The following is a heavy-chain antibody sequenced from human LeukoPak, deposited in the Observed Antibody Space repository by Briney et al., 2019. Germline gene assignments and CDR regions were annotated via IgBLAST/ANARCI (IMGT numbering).Heavy chain of an antibody. CDR3: AGSSGPNCFDP. J-gene: IGHJ5*02. CDR1: GFTVSSNY. V-gene: IGHV3-74*01. Sequence: GGSLRLSCAASGFTVSSNYMSWVRQASGKGPVWVSRINSDGSRTIYADSVKGRFTISRDNAKNTLYLQMNSLRAEDTAVYYCAGSSGPNCFDPWGQGTLVTVSS. CDR2: INSDGSRT. D-gene: IGHD3-22*01.